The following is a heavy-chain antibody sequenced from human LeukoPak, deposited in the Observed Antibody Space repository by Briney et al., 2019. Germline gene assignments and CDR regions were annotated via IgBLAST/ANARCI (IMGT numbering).Heavy chain of an antibody. J-gene: IGHJ3*02. V-gene: IGHV1-69*05. CDR1: GGTFSSYA. CDR2: IIPIFGTA. Sequence: GSSVKVSCKASGGTFSSYAISWVRQAPGQGLEWMGGIIPIFGTANYAQKFQGRVTITTDESTSTAYMELSSLRSEDTAVYYCARYPPHLYAKDAFDIWGQGTMVTVSS. D-gene: IGHD2-8*01. CDR3: ARYPPHLYAKDAFDI.